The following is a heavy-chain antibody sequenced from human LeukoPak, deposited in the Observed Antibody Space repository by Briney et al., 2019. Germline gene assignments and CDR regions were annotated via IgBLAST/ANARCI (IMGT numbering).Heavy chain of an antibody. CDR1: GYTLTELS. J-gene: IGHJ4*02. CDR2: FDPEDGAT. CDR3: ATGGRTATYVEKCYFDC. V-gene: IGHV1-24*01. Sequence: ASVKVSCKVSGYTLTELSMHWVRQAPGKGLEWMGGFDPEDGATVYAQNFQGRVTMTEDKSTGTPYMELSSLRSEDTAVYYCATGGRTATYVEKCYFDCWGQGTLVTVSS. D-gene: IGHD5-18*01.